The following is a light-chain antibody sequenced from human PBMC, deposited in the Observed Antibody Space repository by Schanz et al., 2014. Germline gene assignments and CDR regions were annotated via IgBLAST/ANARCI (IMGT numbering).Light chain of an antibody. J-gene: IGKJ3*01. CDR1: QGIGSY. CDR3: QQLNTYPFA. Sequence: IQLTQSPSPLSASVGDSVTITCRASQGIGSYLAWYQQKPGKAPQLLIYAASTLQSEVPSRFGGSGSGTDFTLTISSLQPEDFATYYCQQLNTYPFAFGPGTTVDV. CDR2: AAS. V-gene: IGKV1-9*01.